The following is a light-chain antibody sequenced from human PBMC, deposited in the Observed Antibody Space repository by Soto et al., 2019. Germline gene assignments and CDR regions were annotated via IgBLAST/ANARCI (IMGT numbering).Light chain of an antibody. J-gene: IGKJ1*01. Sequence: EIVLTQSPGTLSLSPGERATLSCRASQSISSSNLAWYQQKPGRAPRLLLYGASNRAAGIPDRFSGSGSGTDFTLTISRLEPEDFVMCYCHQYGRSPDWDRWTFGQGTKVEVK. CDR2: GAS. CDR1: QSISSSN. CDR3: HQYGRSPDWDRWT. V-gene: IGKV3-20*01.